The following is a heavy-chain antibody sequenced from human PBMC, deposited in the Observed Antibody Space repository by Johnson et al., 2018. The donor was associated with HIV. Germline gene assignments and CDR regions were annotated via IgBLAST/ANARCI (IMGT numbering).Heavy chain of an antibody. J-gene: IGHJ3*01. D-gene: IGHD5-24*01. Sequence: VQLVESGGGLVQPGGSLRLSCAASGFTVSSNYMSWVRQAPGKGLEWVSVLFSGGTTYYADSVRGRFTISRDHSKNTLFLQMNSLRAEDTAVFYCARACRDGYTCDVYDVWGQGTMVTVSS. CDR3: ARACRDGYTCDVYDV. CDR2: LFSGGTT. CDR1: GFTVSSNY. V-gene: IGHV3-66*01.